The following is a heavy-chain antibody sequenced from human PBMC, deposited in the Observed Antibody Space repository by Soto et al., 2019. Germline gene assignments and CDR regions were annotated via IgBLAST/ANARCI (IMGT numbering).Heavy chain of an antibody. CDR2: VSSGGGT. CDR1: GFTFSTYA. V-gene: IGHV3-23*01. D-gene: IGHD2-15*01. J-gene: IGHJ4*02. Sequence: GSLRLSCAASGFTFSTYAMGWVRQAPGKGLEWVSVVSSGGGTHYADSVKGRFTVSRDNSKNTLSLQMNSLRADDTAVYYCAKRRGAGGHFDYWGQGALVTVS. CDR3: AKRRGAGGHFDY.